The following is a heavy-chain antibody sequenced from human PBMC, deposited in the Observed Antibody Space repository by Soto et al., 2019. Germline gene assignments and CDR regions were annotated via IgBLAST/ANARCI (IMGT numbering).Heavy chain of an antibody. CDR2: IWYDGSNK. CDR1: GFTFSSYG. V-gene: IGHV3-33*01. CDR3: ARDRSFDWLLSAIDY. D-gene: IGHD3-9*01. Sequence: QVQLVESGGGVVQPGRSLRLSCAASGFTFSSYGMHWVRQAPGKGLEWVAVIWYDGSNKYYADSVKGRFTISRDNSKNTLYLQMNSLRAEDTAVYYCARDRSFDWLLSAIDYWGQGTLVTVSS. J-gene: IGHJ4*02.